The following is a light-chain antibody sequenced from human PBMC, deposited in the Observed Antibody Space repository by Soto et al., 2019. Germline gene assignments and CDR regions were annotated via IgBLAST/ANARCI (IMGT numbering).Light chain of an antibody. Sequence: EIVLTQSPGTLSLSPGERATLSCRASQSVSSNYLAWYQQKPGQAPRLLIYGASNRATGIPDRFSGSGSGTGFTLTISRLEPEDFAVYFCQQYGSSPPFTFGQGTMVEIK. J-gene: IGKJ2*01. CDR3: QQYGSSPPFT. CDR1: QSVSSNY. CDR2: GAS. V-gene: IGKV3-20*01.